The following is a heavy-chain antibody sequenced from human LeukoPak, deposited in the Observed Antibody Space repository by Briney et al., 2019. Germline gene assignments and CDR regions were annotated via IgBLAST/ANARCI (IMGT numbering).Heavy chain of an antibody. Sequence: SETLSLTCTVPGGSISSYYWSWIRQPAGKGLEWIGRIYTSGSTNYNPSLESRVTISVDTSKNQFSLKLSSVTAADTAVYYCARHGGYNYGDYYYYYMDVWGKGTTVTVSS. CDR3: ARHGGYNYGDYYYYYMDV. V-gene: IGHV4-4*07. CDR1: GGSISSYY. J-gene: IGHJ6*03. D-gene: IGHD5-18*01. CDR2: IYTSGST.